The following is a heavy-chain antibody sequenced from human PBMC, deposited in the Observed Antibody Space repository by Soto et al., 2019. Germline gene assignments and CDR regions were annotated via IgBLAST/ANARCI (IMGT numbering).Heavy chain of an antibody. CDR1: ILSFDIYA. D-gene: IGHD5-12*01. CDR2: TTRSGGTA. J-gene: IGHJ6*02. CDR3: AKHSGYDHYYGMDV. V-gene: IGHV3-23*01. Sequence: EVQLLESGGGLVQPGGSLRLSCAASILSFDIYAISWVRQAPGKGLEWVSATTRSGGTAYYAGSVKGRFTISRDNSKNRLYLQMDSLRAEDTAVYYCAKHSGYDHYYGMDVWGQGTTVTVSS.